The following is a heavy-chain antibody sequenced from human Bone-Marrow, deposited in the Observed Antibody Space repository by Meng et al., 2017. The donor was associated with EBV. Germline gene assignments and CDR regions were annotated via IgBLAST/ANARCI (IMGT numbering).Heavy chain of an antibody. CDR3: ARGMVRDHLGY. Sequence: EVQLVESGGGLVKPGGSLRLSCAASGFTFSSYSMNWVRQAPGKGLEWVSSISSSSYIYYADSVKGRFTISRDNAKNSLYLQMNSLRAEDTAVYYCARGMVRDHLGYWGQGTLVTVSS. CDR1: GFTFSSYS. CDR2: ISSSSYI. D-gene: IGHD3-10*01. J-gene: IGHJ4*02. V-gene: IGHV3-21*01.